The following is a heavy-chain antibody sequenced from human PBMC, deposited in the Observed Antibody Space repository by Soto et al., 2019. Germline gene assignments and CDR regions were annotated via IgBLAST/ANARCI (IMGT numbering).Heavy chain of an antibody. Sequence: QVQLVQSGAEVKKPGSSVKVSCKASGGTFSSYTISWVRQAPGQGLEWMGRIITILGIANYAQKFQGRVTITADKSTSTAYMELSSLRAEETAVYYCASATITMIGEGYYYYGMDVWGQGTTVTVSS. V-gene: IGHV1-69*02. J-gene: IGHJ6*02. CDR3: ASATITMIGEGYYYYGMDV. D-gene: IGHD3-10*02. CDR1: GGTFSSYT. CDR2: IITILGIA.